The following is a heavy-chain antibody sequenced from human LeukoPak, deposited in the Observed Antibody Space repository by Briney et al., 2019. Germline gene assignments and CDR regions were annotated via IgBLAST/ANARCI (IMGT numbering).Heavy chain of an antibody. CDR2: TYYRSKWYN. V-gene: IGHV6-1*01. Sequence: SQTLSLTCAISGDSVSSNSAAWNWIRQSPSRGLEWLGRTYYRSKWYNDYAVSVKSRITINPDTSKNQFSLQLNSVTPEDTAVYYCARVKWELVAGGYYYYYMDAWGKGTTVTVSS. CDR3: ARVKWELVAGGYYYYYMDA. CDR1: GDSVSSNSAA. J-gene: IGHJ6*03. D-gene: IGHD1-26*01.